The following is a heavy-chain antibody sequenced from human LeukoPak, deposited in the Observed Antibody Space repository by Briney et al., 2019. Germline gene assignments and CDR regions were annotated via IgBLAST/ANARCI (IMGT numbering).Heavy chain of an antibody. J-gene: IGHJ4*02. CDR2: IIPIFGTA. CDR3: AARPGCSSTSCYGPMQRYYFDY. CDR1: GGTFSSYA. Sequence: SVKVSCKASGGTFSSYAISWVRQAPGQGLEWMGGIIPIFGTANYAQKFQGRVTITADKSTSTAYMELSSLRSEDTAVYYCAARPGCSSTSCYGPMQRYYFDYWGQGTLVTVSS. D-gene: IGHD2-2*01. V-gene: IGHV1-69*06.